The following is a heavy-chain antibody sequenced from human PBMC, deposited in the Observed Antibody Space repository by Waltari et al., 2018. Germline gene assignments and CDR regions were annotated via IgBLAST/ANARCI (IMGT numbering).Heavy chain of an antibody. D-gene: IGHD3-3*01. CDR2: IYYSGST. J-gene: IGHJ6*03. CDR3: ARAAGDFWSGYFYYYYMDV. V-gene: IGHV4-30-4*08. Sequence: QVQLQESGPGLVKPSQTLSLTCTVYGGHISSGDYYCSWFSQPPGKGLEWIGYIYYSGSTYYNPSLKSRVTISVDTSKNQFSLKLSSVTAADTAVYYCARAAGDFWSGYFYYYYMDVWGKGTTVTISS. CDR1: GGHISSGDYY.